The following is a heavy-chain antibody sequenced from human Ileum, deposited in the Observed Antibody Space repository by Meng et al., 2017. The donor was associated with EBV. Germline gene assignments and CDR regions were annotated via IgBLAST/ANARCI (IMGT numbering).Heavy chain of an antibody. J-gene: IGHJ1*01. CDR2: IYYSGNT. CDR3: ARQGTIIYVQH. CDR1: GGGSSSSYHS. Sequence: GPGPVTTSGSSSSAWGGCGGGSSSSYHSWRLIRQPLGKGLEWIGSIYYSGNTYYNPSLKSRVTISVDTSKTQFSLKLSSVTAADTAVYYCARQGTIIYVQHWGQGTLVTVSS. V-gene: IGHV4-39*01. D-gene: IGHD2-8*01.